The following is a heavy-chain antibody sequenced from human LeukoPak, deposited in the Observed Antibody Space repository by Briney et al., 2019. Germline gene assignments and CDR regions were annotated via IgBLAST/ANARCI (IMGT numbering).Heavy chain of an antibody. D-gene: IGHD4-23*01. CDR3: ARAPPTVVTGDI. J-gene: IGHJ3*02. CDR1: GYTFTSYA. CDR2: INAGNGNT. Sequence: GASVKVSCKASGYTFTSYAMHWVRQAPGQRLEWMGWINAGNGNTKYSQKFQGRVTITRDTSASTAYMELSSLRSEDTAVYYCARAPPTVVTGDIRGQGTMVTVSS. V-gene: IGHV1-3*01.